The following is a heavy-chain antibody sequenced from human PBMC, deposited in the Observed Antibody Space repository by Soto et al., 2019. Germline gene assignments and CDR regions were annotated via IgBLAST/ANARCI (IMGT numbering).Heavy chain of an antibody. D-gene: IGHD5-12*01. CDR2: ISAYNGNT. Sequence: ASVKASCKASGYTFTSYGISWVRQAPGQGLEWMGWISAYNGNTNYAQKLQGRVTMTTDTSTSTAYMELRSLRSDDTAVYYCARDLAREMATIYHWFDPWGQGTLVTVSS. J-gene: IGHJ5*02. CDR3: ARDLAREMATIYHWFDP. V-gene: IGHV1-18*04. CDR1: GYTFTSYG.